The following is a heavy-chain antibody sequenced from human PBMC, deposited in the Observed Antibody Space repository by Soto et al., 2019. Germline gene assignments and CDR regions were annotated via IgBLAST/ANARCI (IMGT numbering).Heavy chain of an antibody. Sequence: SETLSLTCAVSGGSISSGGYSWSWIRQPPGKGLEWIGYIYHSGSTYYNPSLKSRVTISVDRSKNQFSLKLSSVTAADTAVYYCARDPGSGSYYGWFDPWGQGTLVTVSS. CDR1: GGSISSGGYS. J-gene: IGHJ5*02. CDR3: ARDPGSGSYYGWFDP. D-gene: IGHD3-10*01. V-gene: IGHV4-30-2*01. CDR2: IYHSGST.